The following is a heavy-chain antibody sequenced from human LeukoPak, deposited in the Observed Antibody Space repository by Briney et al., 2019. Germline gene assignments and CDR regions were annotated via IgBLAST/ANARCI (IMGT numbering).Heavy chain of an antibody. D-gene: IGHD6-6*01. J-gene: IGHJ6*03. CDR1: GGSISSYY. Sequence: PSETLSLTCTVSGGSISSYYWSWIRQPAGKGLEWIGRIHTSGSTNYNPSLKSRVTISLDTSKNQFSLKLSSVTAADTAIYYCARDFSSSSTVYYYYYMDVWGKGTTVTASS. V-gene: IGHV4-4*07. CDR3: ARDFSSSSTVYYYYYMDV. CDR2: IHTSGST.